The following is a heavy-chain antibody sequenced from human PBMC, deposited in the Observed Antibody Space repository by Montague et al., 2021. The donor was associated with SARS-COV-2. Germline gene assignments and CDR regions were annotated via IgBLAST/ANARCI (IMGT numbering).Heavy chain of an antibody. D-gene: IGHD1-1*01. CDR1: GDSISSYY. V-gene: IGHV4-59*01. CDR3: ARAQNTCFIANCVNYFEV. Sequence: SETLPLTCEVSGDSISSYYWSWIRQSPGKGLEWIGYVHYTGSTEYNPSLKTRVTLSLDTPRNHFSLKLRSVTAADTAVYYCARAQNTCFIANCVNYFEVWGLGALVTVPS. CDR2: VHYTGST. J-gene: IGHJ4*02.